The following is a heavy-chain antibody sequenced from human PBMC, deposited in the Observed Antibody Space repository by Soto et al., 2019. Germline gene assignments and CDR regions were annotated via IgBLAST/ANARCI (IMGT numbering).Heavy chain of an antibody. V-gene: IGHV4-61*08. CDR1: GGSIDSGDYS. CDR3: VRDVIATPDHLAP. CDR2: VYYSGTT. D-gene: IGHD2-15*01. J-gene: IGHJ5*02. Sequence: PSKNLDLSCTVSGGSIDSGDYSWSWIRQPPGKGLEWIGYVYYSGTTNYNPFLKSRVTLSLDKSKNQFSLKMNSVTAADTAVYYCVRDVIATPDHLAPWGKGTLV.